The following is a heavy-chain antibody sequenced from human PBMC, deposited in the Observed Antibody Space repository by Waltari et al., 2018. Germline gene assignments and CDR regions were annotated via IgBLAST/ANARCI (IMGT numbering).Heavy chain of an antibody. V-gene: IGHV3-33*01. D-gene: IGHD3-22*01. CDR2: IWFDGSNK. Sequence: QVQLVESGGGVVQPGRSLRLSCAASRFTFSSYGMHWVRQAPGKGLEWVAVIWFDGSNKYYADSVKGRFTISRDNSKNTLYLQMNSLRAEDTAVYYCARDENYYDSSGYSNFDYWGQGTLVTVSS. CDR3: ARDENYYDSSGYSNFDY. J-gene: IGHJ4*02. CDR1: RFTFSSYG.